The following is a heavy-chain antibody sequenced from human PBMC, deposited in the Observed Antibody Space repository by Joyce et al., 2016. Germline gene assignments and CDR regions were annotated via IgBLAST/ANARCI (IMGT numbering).Heavy chain of an antibody. J-gene: IGHJ5*02. V-gene: IGHV3-30*04. CDR1: GFTFSSFT. D-gene: IGHD3-22*01. CDR2: IAYYGTNK. Sequence: QVQLVESGGGVVQPGRSLRLSCAASGFTFSSFTMHWVRQAPGKGLEWVAVIAYYGTNKYYADSVKGRFTLSRDNSKNTLYLQMNSLRAEDTAVYYCARGGHYYDSSGYLNWFDPWGQGTLVTVSS. CDR3: ARGGHYYDSSGYLNWFDP.